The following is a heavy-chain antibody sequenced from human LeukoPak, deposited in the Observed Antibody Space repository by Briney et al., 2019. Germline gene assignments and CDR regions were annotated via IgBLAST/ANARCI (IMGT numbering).Heavy chain of an antibody. J-gene: IGHJ4*02. D-gene: IGHD2-2*01. CDR1: GFTFSSYA. CDR2: ICNNRSNK. Sequence: PGGSLRLSCAASGFTFSSYAMHWVRQAPGKGLEWVSVICNNRSNKYYADSVKGRFTISRDNSKNSLYPQMNSLRAEDTAVYYCARDAAYCSSTSCYEGSFDYWGQGTLVTVSS. V-gene: IGHV3-30-3*01. CDR3: ARDAAYCSSTSCYEGSFDY.